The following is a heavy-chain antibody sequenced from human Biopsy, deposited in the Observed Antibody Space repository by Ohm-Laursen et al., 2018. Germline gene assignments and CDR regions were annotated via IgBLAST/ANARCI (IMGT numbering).Heavy chain of an antibody. V-gene: IGHV4-34*01. CDR2: MNHGGST. D-gene: IGHD1-20*01. CDR1: GGSFSGYY. J-gene: IGHJ5*02. CDR3: ARAGTAINGNSLGFDP. Sequence: SDTLFLTCTVYGGSFSGYYWSWIRQPPGKGLEWIGEMNHGGSTNYNSSLKSRVTISVDTSKNQFSLKLNSVTAADTAVYYCARAGTAINGNSLGFDPWGQGTLVTVSS.